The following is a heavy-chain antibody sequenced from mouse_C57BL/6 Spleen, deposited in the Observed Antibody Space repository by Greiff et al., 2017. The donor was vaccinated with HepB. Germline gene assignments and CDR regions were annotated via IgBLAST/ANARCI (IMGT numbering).Heavy chain of an antibody. CDR3: AREDYYGSSAYYFDY. D-gene: IGHD1-1*01. J-gene: IGHJ2*01. V-gene: IGHV1-26*01. Sequence: EVQLQQSGPELVKPGASVKISCKASGYTFTDYYMNWVKQSHGKSLEWIGDINPNNGGTSYNQKFKGKATLTVDKSSSTAYMELRSLTSEDSAVYYCAREDYYGSSAYYFDYWGQGTTLTVSS. CDR2: INPNNGGT. CDR1: GYTFTDYY.